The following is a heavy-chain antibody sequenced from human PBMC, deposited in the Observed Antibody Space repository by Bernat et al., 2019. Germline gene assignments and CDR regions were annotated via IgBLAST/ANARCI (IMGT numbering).Heavy chain of an antibody. V-gene: IGHV4-39*01. Sequence: QLQLQESGPGLVKPSETLSLTCTVSGGSISSSSYYWGWIRQPPGKGLEWIGSIDYSGSTYYNPSLKSRVTISVDTCKTQFSLKLRSVTAADAAVYYCARIAAASPFDYWGQRTLV. J-gene: IGHJ4*02. CDR1: GGSISSSSYY. CDR3: ARIAAASPFDY. CDR2: IDYSGST. D-gene: IGHD6-13*01.